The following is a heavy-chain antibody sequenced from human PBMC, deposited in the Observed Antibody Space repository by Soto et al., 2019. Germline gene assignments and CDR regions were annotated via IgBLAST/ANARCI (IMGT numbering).Heavy chain of an antibody. CDR2: IYYSGST. Sequence: PSETLSLTCTVSGGSISSYYWSWIRQPPGKGLEWIGYIYYSGSTNYNPSLKSRVTISVDTSKNQFSLKLSSVTAADTAVYYCARDSGSTGLDPWGQGTLVTVSS. CDR3: ARDSGSTGLDP. D-gene: IGHD4-17*01. CDR1: GGSISSYY. J-gene: IGHJ5*02. V-gene: IGHV4-59*01.